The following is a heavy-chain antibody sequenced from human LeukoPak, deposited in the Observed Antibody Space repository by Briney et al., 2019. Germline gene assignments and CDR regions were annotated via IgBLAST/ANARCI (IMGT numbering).Heavy chain of an antibody. CDR1: GYTFTSYY. CDR2: INPSGGST. J-gene: IGHJ4*02. V-gene: IGHV1-46*01. Sequence: ASVKVSCKASGYTFTSYYMHWVRQAPGQGLEWMGIINPSGGSTSYAQEFQGRVTMTRDTSTSTVYMELSSLRSEDTAVYYCAGEYSGSYAFDYWGQGTLVTVSS. D-gene: IGHD1-26*01. CDR3: AGEYSGSYAFDY.